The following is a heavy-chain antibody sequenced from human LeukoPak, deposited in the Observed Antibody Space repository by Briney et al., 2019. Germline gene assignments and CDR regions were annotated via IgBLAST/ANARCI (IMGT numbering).Heavy chain of an antibody. V-gene: IGHV6-1*01. CDR2: TYYRSKWYN. D-gene: IGHD6-6*01. CDR1: GDSVSSNSAA. Sequence: SQTLSLTCAISGDSVSSNSAAWNWIRQSPSRGLEWLGRTYYRSKWYNDYAVSVKSRITINPDTSKNQFSLQLNSVTPEDTAVYYCARAQGEVAARPYYFDYWGQGTLVTVSS. J-gene: IGHJ4*02. CDR3: ARAQGEVAARPYYFDY.